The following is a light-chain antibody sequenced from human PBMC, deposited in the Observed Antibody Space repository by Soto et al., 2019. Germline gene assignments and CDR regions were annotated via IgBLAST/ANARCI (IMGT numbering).Light chain of an antibody. CDR2: GNT. CDR1: SSNIGAGHD. Sequence: QSVLTQPPSVSGAPGQRVTISCTGGSSNIGAGHDVHGYQQVPGTAPKLLVSGNTNRPSGVPDRFSGSNSGTSASLAITGLQAEDEADYYCQSFDSSLNGWVFGGGTKLTVL. CDR3: QSFDSSLNGWV. V-gene: IGLV1-40*01. J-gene: IGLJ3*02.